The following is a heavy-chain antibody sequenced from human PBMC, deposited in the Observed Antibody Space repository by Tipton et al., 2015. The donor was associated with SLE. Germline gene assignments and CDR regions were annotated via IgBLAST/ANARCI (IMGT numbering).Heavy chain of an antibody. D-gene: IGHD2-21*01. CDR3: ARLQSCGGDCYAGDF. CDR1: GYSFTTYT. V-gene: IGHV1-18*04. Sequence: QLVQSGAEVKKTGASVKVSCKASGYSFTTYTIAWVRQAPGQGLENMGWISAYNGRTDYAQKLQGRVTMSIDPATDTAYMELRSLTSDDTAVYYCARLQSCGGDCYAGDFWGQGTLVTVSS. CDR2: ISAYNGRT. J-gene: IGHJ4*02.